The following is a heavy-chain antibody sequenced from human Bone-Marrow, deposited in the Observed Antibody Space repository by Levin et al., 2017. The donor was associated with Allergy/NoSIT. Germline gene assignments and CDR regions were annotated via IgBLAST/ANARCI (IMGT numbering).Heavy chain of an antibody. V-gene: IGHV1-69*13. D-gene: IGHD2-2*01. CDR2: IIPIFGTA. Sequence: SVKVSCKASGGTFSSYAISWVRQAPGQGLEWMGGIIPIFGTANYAQKFQGRVTITADESTSTAYMELSSLRSEETAVYYCATQYGYCSSTSCINWFDPWGQGTLVTVSS. CDR1: GGTFSSYA. J-gene: IGHJ5*02. CDR3: ATQYGYCSSTSCINWFDP.